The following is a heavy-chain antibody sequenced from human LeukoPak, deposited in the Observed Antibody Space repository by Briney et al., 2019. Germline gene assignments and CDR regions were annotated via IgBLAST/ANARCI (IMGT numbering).Heavy chain of an antibody. J-gene: IGHJ4*02. CDR2: IYYSGST. CDR3: ARHSWAIIHYFDY. V-gene: IGHV4-59*08. D-gene: IGHD1-26*01. Sequence: PSETLSLTCTVSGGSISSYYWSWIRQPPGKGLEWIGYIYYSGSTNYNPSLKSRVTISVDTSKNQFSLKLSSVTAADTAVYYCARHSWAIIHYFDYWGQGTLVTVSS. CDR1: GGSISSYY.